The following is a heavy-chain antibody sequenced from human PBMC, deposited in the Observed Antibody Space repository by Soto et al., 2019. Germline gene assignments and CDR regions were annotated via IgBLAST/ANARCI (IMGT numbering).Heavy chain of an antibody. V-gene: IGHV5-10-1*01. J-gene: IGHJ5*02. CDR1: WYSFPRYW. CDR2: FDPSDART. Sequence: GGSLKTCCYGSWYSFPRYWISLVPPIPGKGLEWMGRFDPSDARTNYSPSFQGHVTMSVDKSIKTAYLPWSSLKASDTAIYYCLRLVSQDFDPWGQGTLVTVSS. CDR3: LRLVSQDFDP. D-gene: IGHD3-3*01.